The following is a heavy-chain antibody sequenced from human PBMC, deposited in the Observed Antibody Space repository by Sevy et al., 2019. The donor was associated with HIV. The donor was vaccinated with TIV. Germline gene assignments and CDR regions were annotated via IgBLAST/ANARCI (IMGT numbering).Heavy chain of an antibody. D-gene: IGHD6-19*01. J-gene: IGHJ6*03. V-gene: IGHV3-7*03. Sequence: GGSLRLSCAASGFTFSSYWMSWVRQAPGKGLEWVANIKQDGSEKYYVDSVKGRFTISRDNAKNSLYLQMNSLRAEDTAVYYCARGAAGTRESYYYMDVWGKGTTVTVSS. CDR3: ARGAAGTRESYYYMDV. CDR2: IKQDGSEK. CDR1: GFTFSSYW.